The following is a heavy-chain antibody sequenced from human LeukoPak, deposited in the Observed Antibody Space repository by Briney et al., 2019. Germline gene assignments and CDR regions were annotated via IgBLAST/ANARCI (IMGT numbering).Heavy chain of an antibody. CDR3: ARAYYDSSDYYYEGYFQD. CDR1: GFSFSSNS. V-gene: IGHV3-48*02. CDR2: ISSRSTTM. D-gene: IGHD3-22*01. Sequence: PGGSLRLPCAASGFSFSSNSMNWVRQAPGKGLEWVSYISSRSTTMYYADSVKGRFTISRDNAKNSLYLQMNSLRDEDTAVYYCARAYYDSSDYYYEGYFQDWGQGTLVTVSS. J-gene: IGHJ1*01.